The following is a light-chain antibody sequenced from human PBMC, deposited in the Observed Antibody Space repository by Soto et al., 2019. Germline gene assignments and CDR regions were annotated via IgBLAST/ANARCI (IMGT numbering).Light chain of an antibody. CDR2: GAS. J-gene: IGKJ1*01. CDR3: QQYNNWPPT. CDR1: QSVSSI. V-gene: IGKV3-15*01. Sequence: EIVMTQSPATLSVSPGERATLSCRASQSVSSILAWYQQKPGQAPRLLIYGASTRATGIPARFSGSGSGTEFTLTISSLQSEDFAVYYWQQYNNWPPTFGQGTKVEIK.